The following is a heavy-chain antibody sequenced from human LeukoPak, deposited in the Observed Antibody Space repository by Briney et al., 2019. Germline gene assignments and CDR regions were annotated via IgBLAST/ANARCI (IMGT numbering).Heavy chain of an antibody. CDR1: GFTFSSYE. Sequence: GGSLRLSCAASGFTFSSYEMNWVRQAPGKGLEWVSYISSSGSTTYYADSVKGRFTISRDNSKNTLYLQMNSLRAEDTAVYYCAKAFWTTVTVGYFDLWGRGTLVTVSS. CDR2: ISSSGSTT. J-gene: IGHJ2*01. CDR3: AKAFWTTVTVGYFDL. D-gene: IGHD4-17*01. V-gene: IGHV3-48*03.